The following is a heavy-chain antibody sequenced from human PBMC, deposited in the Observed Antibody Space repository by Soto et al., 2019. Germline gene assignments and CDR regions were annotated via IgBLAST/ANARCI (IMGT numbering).Heavy chain of an antibody. Sequence: SETLSLTCTVSGGSISSGDYYWSWIHQPPGKGLEWIGYIYYSGSTYYNPSLKSRVTISVDTSKNQFSLKLSSVTAADTAVYYCARVNSGSYTFDYWGQGTLVTVSS. J-gene: IGHJ4*02. CDR2: IYYSGST. CDR1: GGSISSGDYY. D-gene: IGHD1-26*01. V-gene: IGHV4-30-4*01. CDR3: ARVNSGSYTFDY.